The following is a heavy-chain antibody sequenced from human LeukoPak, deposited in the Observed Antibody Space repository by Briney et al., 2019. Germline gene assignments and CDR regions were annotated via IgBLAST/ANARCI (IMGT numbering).Heavy chain of an antibody. J-gene: IGHJ4*02. Sequence: ASVKVSCKASGYTFTSYGISWVRQAPGQGLEWMGWISAYNGNTNYAQKLQGRVTMTTDTSTSTVYMELSSLRSEDTAVYYCARSGDSSGYYFLFYWGQGTLVTVSS. CDR3: ARSGDSSGYYFLFY. D-gene: IGHD3-22*01. V-gene: IGHV1-18*01. CDR1: GYTFTSYG. CDR2: ISAYNGNT.